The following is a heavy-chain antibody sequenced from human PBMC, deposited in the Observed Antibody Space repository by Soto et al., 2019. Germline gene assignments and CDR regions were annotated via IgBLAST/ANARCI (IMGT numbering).Heavy chain of an antibody. V-gene: IGHV2-5*02. CDR1: GFSLTTNGVA. D-gene: IGHD1-1*01. CDR2: IYWDDDK. Sequence: QITLKESGPTLVNPTQTLTLTCTFSGFSLTTNGVAVGWIRQPPGKALEWLALIYWDDDKRYSPSLKSRLTITKDTSRNQVVLTMTNMDPVDTATYFCSHRRLETPFDSWGQGTLVTVSS. J-gene: IGHJ4*02. CDR3: SHRRLETPFDS.